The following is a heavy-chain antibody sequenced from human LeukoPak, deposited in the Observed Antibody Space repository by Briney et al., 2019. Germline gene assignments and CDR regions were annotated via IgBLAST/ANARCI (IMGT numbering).Heavy chain of an antibody. J-gene: IGHJ4*02. D-gene: IGHD2-2*01. CDR1: GFTFSHYA. Sequence: PGGSLRLSCAASGFTFSHYAMHWVRQAPGKGLEWVAVIWYDGSHDTYTDSVKGRFTVSRDNFKNVLHLQMNSLRVEDTAVYYCAKEGDYCSSSGCHKRGIDYWGQGTLVTVSS. CDR3: AKEGDYCSSSGCHKRGIDY. CDR2: IWYDGSHD. V-gene: IGHV3-33*06.